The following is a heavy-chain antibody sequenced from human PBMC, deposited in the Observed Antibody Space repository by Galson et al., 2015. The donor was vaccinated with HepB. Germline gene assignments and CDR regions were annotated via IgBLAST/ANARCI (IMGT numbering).Heavy chain of an antibody. CDR3: ARTPYYDSGSYHNACFGP. CDR1: GYTFTTYA. Sequence: SVKVSCKASGYTFTTYAMNWVRQAPGQGLEWMGWINTNTGNPTYAQGFTGRFVSPLDTSVSTAYMQIISLKAEDTAIYYCARTPYYDSGSYHNACFGPWGQGTLVTVSS. V-gene: IGHV7-4-1*02. D-gene: IGHD3-10*01. J-gene: IGHJ5*02. CDR2: INTNTGNP.